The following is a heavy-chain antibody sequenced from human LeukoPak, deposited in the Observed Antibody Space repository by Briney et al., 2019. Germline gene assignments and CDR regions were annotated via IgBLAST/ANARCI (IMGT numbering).Heavy chain of an antibody. Sequence: PGGSLRLSCAASGFTFSSYWMSWVRQAPGKGLEWVANIKQDGSEKYYVDSVKGRFTISRDNAKNSLYLQMNSLRAEDTAVYYCARDFPAILTYCGGDCYSDYWGQGTLVTVSS. CDR3: ARDFPAILTYCGGDCYSDY. J-gene: IGHJ4*02. CDR1: GFTFSSYW. V-gene: IGHV3-7*01. D-gene: IGHD2-21*02. CDR2: IKQDGSEK.